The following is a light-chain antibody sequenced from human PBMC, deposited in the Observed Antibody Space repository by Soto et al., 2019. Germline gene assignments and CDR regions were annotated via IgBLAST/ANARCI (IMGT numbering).Light chain of an antibody. Sequence: IVLTQSPGALSLSPWESATLSCRASQSVSDTHVAWYQQRPGQAPRLLIYDASRRDIGVPDRFSGSGSGTDFTLTISGLEPEDFAVYFCHQYGMSPQTFGQGTKVDIK. CDR3: HQYGMSPQT. J-gene: IGKJ1*01. CDR2: DAS. CDR1: QSVSDTH. V-gene: IGKV3-20*01.